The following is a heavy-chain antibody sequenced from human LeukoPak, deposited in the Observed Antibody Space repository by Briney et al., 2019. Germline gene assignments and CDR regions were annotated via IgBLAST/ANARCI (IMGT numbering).Heavy chain of an antibody. CDR3: ATKQWLAPPPDS. CDR1: GFTFSKYW. V-gene: IGHV3-74*01. J-gene: IGHJ4*02. D-gene: IGHD6-19*01. CDR2: INTDGTVT. Sequence: SGGSLRLSCAASGFTFSKYWMLWVRQAPGKGLENVSRINTDGTVTTYADSVKGRFTVSRDNADNTMFLQMNSVRDADTAVYYCATKQWLAPPPDSWGQGTPVTVSS.